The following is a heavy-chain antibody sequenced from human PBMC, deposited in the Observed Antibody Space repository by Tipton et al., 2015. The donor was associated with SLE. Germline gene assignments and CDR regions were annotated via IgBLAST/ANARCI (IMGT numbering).Heavy chain of an antibody. CDR1: GFTVTNYG. J-gene: IGHJ4*02. Sequence: SLRLSCAASGFTVTNYGMMWVRQAPGKGLKWVSVFYSGGDSYYADSVKGRFTVSRDQSKNTLYLQMNSLRVDDTAVYYCAKGPIMYTYDRCGYEFYDWGQGTLVTVSS. D-gene: IGHD3-22*01. CDR2: FYSGGDS. CDR3: AKGPIMYTYDRCGYEFYD. V-gene: IGHV3-23*03.